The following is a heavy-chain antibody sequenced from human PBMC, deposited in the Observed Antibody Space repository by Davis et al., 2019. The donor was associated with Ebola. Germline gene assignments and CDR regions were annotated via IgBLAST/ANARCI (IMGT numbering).Heavy chain of an antibody. D-gene: IGHD3-3*01. CDR2: ISAYNGNT. J-gene: IGHJ6*02. Sequence: AASVKVSCKASGYTFTGYYMHWVRQAPGQGLEWMGWISAYNGNTNYAQKLQGRVTMTTDTSTSTAYMELRSLRSDDTAVYYCARDPQFWSGYYAHYYGMDVWGQGTTVTVSS. CDR1: GYTFTGYY. CDR3: ARDPQFWSGYYAHYYGMDV. V-gene: IGHV1-18*04.